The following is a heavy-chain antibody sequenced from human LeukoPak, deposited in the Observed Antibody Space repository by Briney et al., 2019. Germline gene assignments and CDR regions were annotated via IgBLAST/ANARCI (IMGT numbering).Heavy chain of an antibody. CDR2: ISSSSSYI. CDR3: ARGGYGDYGMDV. D-gene: IGHD4-17*01. Sequence: GGSLRLSCAASGFTFISYSMNWVRQAPGKGLEWVSSISSSSSYIYYADSVKGRFTISRDNAKNSLYLQMNSLRAEDTAVYYCARGGYGDYGMDVWGQETTVTVSS. CDR1: GFTFISYS. V-gene: IGHV3-21*01. J-gene: IGHJ6*02.